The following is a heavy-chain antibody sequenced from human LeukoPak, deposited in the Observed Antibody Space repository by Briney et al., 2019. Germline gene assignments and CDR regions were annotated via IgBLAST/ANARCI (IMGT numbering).Heavy chain of an antibody. CDR1: GFTFTAYH. CDR2: FDPENGET. CDR3: TTKYYYDSSDYYVIDY. J-gene: IGHJ4*02. D-gene: IGHD3-22*01. Sequence: ASVKVSCKASGFTFTAYHMHWVRQAPGKGLEWMGTFDPENGETIYAQKFQGRVTMTEDTSTDTAYMELSSLRSEDTAVYYCTTKYYYDSSDYYVIDYWGQRTLVIVSS. V-gene: IGHV1-24*01.